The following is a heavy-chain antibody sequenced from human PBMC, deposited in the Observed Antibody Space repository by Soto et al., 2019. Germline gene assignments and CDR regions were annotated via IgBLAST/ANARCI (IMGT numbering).Heavy chain of an antibody. CDR1: GFTFSSYG. D-gene: IGHD3-10*02. J-gene: IGHJ3*02. Sequence: GGSLRLSCAASGFTFSSYGMHWVRQAPGKGLEWVAVISYDGSNKYYADSVKGRFTISRDNSKNTLYLQMNSLRAEDTAVYYCAKDLFSSSSHDAFDIWGQGTMVTVSS. CDR3: AKDLFSSSSHDAFDI. V-gene: IGHV3-30*18. CDR2: ISYDGSNK.